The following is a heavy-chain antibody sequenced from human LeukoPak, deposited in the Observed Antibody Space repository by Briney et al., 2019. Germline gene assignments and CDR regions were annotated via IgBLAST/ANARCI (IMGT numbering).Heavy chain of an antibody. J-gene: IGHJ6*03. CDR3: ARAIYYYYYYMDV. Sequence: ASVKVSCKASGYTFTGYYMHWVRQAPGQGLEWMGWINPNSGGTNYAQKFQGRVTMTRDTSTSTAYMELSRLGSDDTAVYYCARAIYYYYYYMDVWGKGTTVTVSS. CDR1: GYTFTGYY. V-gene: IGHV1-2*02. CDR2: INPNSGGT.